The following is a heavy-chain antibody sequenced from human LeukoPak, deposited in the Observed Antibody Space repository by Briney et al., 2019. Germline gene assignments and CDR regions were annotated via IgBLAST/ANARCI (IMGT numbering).Heavy chain of an antibody. V-gene: IGHV3-74*01. CDR3: AREFEATGFWAFDY. D-gene: IGHD3-16*01. J-gene: IGHJ4*02. CDR1: GFTLSRYW. Sequence: GGSLRLSCAVPGFTLSRYWMHWVRQAPGKGLAWVARMNSDGSATTYADSVRGRFTISRDNAKNTLYLQMNSLRAEDTAVYYCAREFEATGFWAFDYWGQGTLVTASS. CDR2: MNSDGSAT.